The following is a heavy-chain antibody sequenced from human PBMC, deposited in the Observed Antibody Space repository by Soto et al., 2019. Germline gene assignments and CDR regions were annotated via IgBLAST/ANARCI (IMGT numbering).Heavy chain of an antibody. V-gene: IGHV4-61*01. CDR3: ARVGSGYSEYKWFDP. J-gene: IGHJ5*02. CDR2: IYHSGST. CDR1: GLSGLSGIYY. Sequence: EILSHTCSLSGLSGLSGIYYLSWIHPPPGKGLEWIGYIYHSGSTNYNPSLKSRVTMSVDTSKNQFSLKLSSLIAADTAVYYCARVGSGYSEYKWFDPWGQGTLVNVS. D-gene: IGHD3-22*01.